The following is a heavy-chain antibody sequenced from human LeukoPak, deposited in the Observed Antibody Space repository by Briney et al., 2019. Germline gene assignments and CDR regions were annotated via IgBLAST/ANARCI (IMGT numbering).Heavy chain of an antibody. V-gene: IGHV3-66*01. CDR3: ARSADYGDYPFDY. CDR1: GFTFSSYS. D-gene: IGHD4-17*01. CDR2: IYSGGIT. Sequence: GGSLRLSCAASGFTFSSYSMNWVRQAPGKGLEWVSVIYSGGITYYADSVNGRFTISRDNSKNTLYLQMNSLRAEDTAVYYCARSADYGDYPFDYWGQGTLVTVSS. J-gene: IGHJ4*02.